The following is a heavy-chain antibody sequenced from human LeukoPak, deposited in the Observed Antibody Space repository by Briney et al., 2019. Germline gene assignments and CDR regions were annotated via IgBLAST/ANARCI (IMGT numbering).Heavy chain of an antibody. D-gene: IGHD6-19*01. J-gene: IGHJ4*02. CDR2: IRSDGSNK. CDR1: GFSFSSYG. V-gene: IGHV3-30*02. CDR3: ARILDSAWGELGY. Sequence: GGSLRLSCAGSGFSFSSYGMHWVRQAPGKGLEWMAFIRSDGSNKYYTDSVKGRFTISRDNSKNTLYLQMNSLRAEDTAVYYCARILDSAWGELGYWGQGTLVTVSS.